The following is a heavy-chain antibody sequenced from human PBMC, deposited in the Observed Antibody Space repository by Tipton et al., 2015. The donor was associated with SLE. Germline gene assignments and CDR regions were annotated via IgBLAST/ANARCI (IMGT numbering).Heavy chain of an antibody. V-gene: IGHV4-39*01. CDR3: ARQVTNRWHVVWFDP. Sequence: TLSLTCTVSGGSIISSSHYWGWIRQPPGKGLEYIGSIYYSGSSYYNPSLKSRVTIYLDTSKNQFSRKLSSVTAADTAVYYCARQVTNRWHVVWFDPWGQGTLVTVSS. J-gene: IGHJ5*02. CDR1: GGSIISSSHY. CDR2: IYYSGSS. D-gene: IGHD2-15*01.